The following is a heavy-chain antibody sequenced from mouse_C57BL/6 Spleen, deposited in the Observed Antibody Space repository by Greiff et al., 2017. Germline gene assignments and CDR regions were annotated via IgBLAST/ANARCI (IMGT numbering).Heavy chain of an antibody. D-gene: IGHD2-3*01. CDR2: IRNKANNHAT. V-gene: IGHV6-6*01. Sequence: EVKVEESGGGLVQPGGSMKLSCAASGFTFSDAWMDWVRQSPEKGLEWVAAIRNKANNHATYYAESVKGRFTISRDDTKSSVYLQMNSFRAEDTGIYCCTPVYDGYPAGFAYWGKGTLVTVSA. CDR1: GFTFSDAW. CDR3: TPVYDGYPAGFAY. J-gene: IGHJ3*01.